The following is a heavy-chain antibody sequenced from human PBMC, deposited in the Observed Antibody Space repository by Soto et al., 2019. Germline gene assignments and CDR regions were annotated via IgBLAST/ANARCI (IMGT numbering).Heavy chain of an antibody. J-gene: IGHJ4*02. D-gene: IGHD3-22*01. CDR3: ARAGDNSGYSDY. V-gene: IGHV3-64*01. Sequence: GGSLRLSCATSGFTFSDFGMHWVRQAPGKGLEYVSAISSNGGSTYYANSVKGRFTISRDNSKNTLYLQMGSLRAEDTAVYYCARAGDNSGYSDYWGQGIMVTVSS. CDR1: GFTFSDFG. CDR2: ISSNGGST.